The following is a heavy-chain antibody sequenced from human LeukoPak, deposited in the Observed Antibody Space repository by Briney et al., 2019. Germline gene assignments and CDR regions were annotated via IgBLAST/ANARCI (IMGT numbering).Heavy chain of an antibody. CDR1: GGTFSSYA. CDR2: IIPIFGTA. CDR3: ARSRRPLPGTIVGATTLDY. V-gene: IGHV1-69*05. J-gene: IGHJ4*02. D-gene: IGHD1-26*01. Sequence: GASVKVSCKASGGTFSSYAISWVRQAPGQGLEWMGGIIPIFGTANYAQKFQGRVTITTDESTSTAYMELSILRSEDTAVYYCARSRRPLPGTIVGATTLDYWGQGTLVTVSS.